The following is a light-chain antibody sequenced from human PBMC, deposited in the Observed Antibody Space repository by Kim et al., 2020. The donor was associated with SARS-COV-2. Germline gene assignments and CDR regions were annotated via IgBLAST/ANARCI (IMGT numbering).Light chain of an antibody. CDR1: LSLVHSDGNTY. CDR2: KVS. CDR3: MQDTHWPFT. Sequence: PASLSCRSSLSLVHSDGNTYLNWFQQRPGQSPRRLIYKVSNRDSGVPDRLSGSGSGTDFTLKISRVEAEDVGVYYCMQDTHWPFTFGPGTKVDIK. V-gene: IGKV2-30*02. J-gene: IGKJ3*01.